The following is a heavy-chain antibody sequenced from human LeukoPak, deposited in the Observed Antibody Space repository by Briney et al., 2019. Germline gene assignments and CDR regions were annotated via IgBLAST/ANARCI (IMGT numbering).Heavy chain of an antibody. CDR1: GGSISSGDYY. CDR3: AREGGIWASGSSSGFDY. CDR2: IYYSGST. J-gene: IGHJ4*02. Sequence: SQTLSLTCTVSGGSISSGDYYWSWIRQHPGKGLEWIGYIYYSGSTYYNPSLKSRVTISVDTSKNQFSLKLSSVTAADTAVYYCAREGGIWASGSSSGFDYWGQGTLVTVSP. D-gene: IGHD6-6*01. V-gene: IGHV4-31*03.